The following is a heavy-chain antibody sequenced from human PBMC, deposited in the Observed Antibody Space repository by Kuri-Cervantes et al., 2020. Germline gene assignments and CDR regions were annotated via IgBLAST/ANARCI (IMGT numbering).Heavy chain of an antibody. J-gene: IGHJ6*02. CDR2: INPNSGGT. V-gene: IGHV1-2*02. CDR3: ARDFAPLSYYYYGMDV. Sequence: ASVKVSCKVSGYTFTSYDINWVRQATGQGLEWMGWINPNSGGTNYAQKFQGRVTMTRDTSISTAYMELSRLRSDDTAVYYCARDFAPLSYYYYGMDVRGQGTTVTVSS. D-gene: IGHD2/OR15-2a*01. CDR1: GYTFTSYD.